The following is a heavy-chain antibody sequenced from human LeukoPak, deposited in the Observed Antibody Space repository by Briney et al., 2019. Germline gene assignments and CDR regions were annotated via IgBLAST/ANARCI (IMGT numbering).Heavy chain of an antibody. D-gene: IGHD4-17*01. V-gene: IGHV3-7*01. CDR3: ARGFASGDYGAD. Sequence: GGSLRLSCAASGFTYSLFWMSWVRQAPGKGLEWVANIKQDGSEKYYVDSVKGRFTVSRDNAERSLYLQMNSLRAEDAAVYYCARGFASGDYGADWGQGTLVTVSS. J-gene: IGHJ4*02. CDR2: IKQDGSEK. CDR1: GFTYSLFW.